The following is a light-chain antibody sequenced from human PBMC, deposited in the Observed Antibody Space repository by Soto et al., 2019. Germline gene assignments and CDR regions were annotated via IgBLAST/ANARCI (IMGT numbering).Light chain of an antibody. Sequence: QSVLTQPPSVSAAPGQRVTISCTGSKSNIGAGHHVHWYQQFPGTAPKVVIYADINRPSGVPDRFSGFKSGTSASLAITGLQAEDEADYYCQSYDNSLRGTVFGGGTKLTVL. CDR2: ADI. CDR3: QSYDNSLRGTV. V-gene: IGLV1-40*01. CDR1: KSNIGAGHH. J-gene: IGLJ3*02.